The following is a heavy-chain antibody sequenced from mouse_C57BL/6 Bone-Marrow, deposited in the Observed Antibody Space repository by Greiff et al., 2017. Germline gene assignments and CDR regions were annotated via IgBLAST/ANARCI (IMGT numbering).Heavy chain of an antibody. CDR1: GYTFTDYE. V-gene: IGHV1-15*01. Sequence: VQLQQSGAELVRPGASVTLSCKASGYTFTDYEMHWVKQTPVHGLEWIGAIDPETGGTAYNQKFKGKAILTTDKSSSTAYMELRSLTSEDSAVYYCTRWAPYGSSYHWYFDVWGTGTTVTVAS. CDR2: IDPETGGT. D-gene: IGHD1-1*01. J-gene: IGHJ1*03. CDR3: TRWAPYGSSYHWYFDV.